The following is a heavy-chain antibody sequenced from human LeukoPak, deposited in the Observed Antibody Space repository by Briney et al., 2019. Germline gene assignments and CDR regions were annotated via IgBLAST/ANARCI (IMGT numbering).Heavy chain of an antibody. Sequence: GESLRISCKGSGYSFTSYWISWVRQMPGKGLEWMGRIDPSDSYTNYSPSFQGHVTISADKSISTAYLQWSSLKASDTAMYYCARRLGFGELSDLSYLDYWGQGTLVTVSS. CDR3: ARRLGFGELSDLSYLDY. J-gene: IGHJ4*02. CDR1: GYSFTSYW. D-gene: IGHD3-10*01. CDR2: IDPSDSYT. V-gene: IGHV5-10-1*01.